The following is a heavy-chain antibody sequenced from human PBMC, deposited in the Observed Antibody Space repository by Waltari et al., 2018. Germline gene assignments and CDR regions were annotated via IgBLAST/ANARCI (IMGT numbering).Heavy chain of an antibody. CDR1: GGSISSGRYY. CDR3: ARYQSISAGFDP. Sequence: QVQLQESGPGLVKPSQTLSLTCTVSGGSISSGRYYWRWIRQPAGKGLEWIGRIYTSGSTNYNPSLKSRVTISPDTSKNQFSLKLSSVTAADTAVYDCARYQSISAGFDPWGQGTLVIVSS. V-gene: IGHV4-61*02. D-gene: IGHD6-6*01. J-gene: IGHJ5*02. CDR2: IYTSGST.